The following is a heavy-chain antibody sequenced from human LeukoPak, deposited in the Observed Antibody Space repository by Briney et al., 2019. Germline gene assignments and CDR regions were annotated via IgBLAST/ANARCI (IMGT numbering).Heavy chain of an antibody. CDR1: GFTFSTFW. V-gene: IGHV3-74*03. CDR3: VRHNAARAFDI. Sequence: PGGSLRLSCAASGFTFSTFWMHWVRQAPGKGLVWVSRVSDDGGTTTYADSVKGRFTISRDNAKNTLYLQMNSLRPEDTAVYYCVRHNAARAFDIWGQGTMVSVSS. J-gene: IGHJ3*02. D-gene: IGHD1-1*01. CDR2: VSDDGGTT.